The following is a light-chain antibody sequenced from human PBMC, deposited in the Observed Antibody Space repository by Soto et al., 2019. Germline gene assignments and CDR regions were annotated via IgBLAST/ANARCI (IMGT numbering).Light chain of an antibody. V-gene: IGLV2-23*01. CDR1: SSDVGSYNF. CDR3: CSYAGRSTWI. CDR2: ADT. J-gene: IGLJ2*01. Sequence: QSALTQPASVSGSPGQSITISCTGTSSDVGSYNFVSWYQQYPGKAPKLMIYADTVRASGTSIRFSGSKSGHTASLTISELQTEDEADYYCCSYAGRSTWIFGGGTKVTVL.